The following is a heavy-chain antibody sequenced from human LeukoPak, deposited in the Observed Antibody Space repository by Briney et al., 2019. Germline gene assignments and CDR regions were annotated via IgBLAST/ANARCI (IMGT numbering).Heavy chain of an antibody. J-gene: IGHJ4*02. Sequence: SETLSLTCTVSGGSISSYYWSWIRQPPGKGLEWIGYIYYSGSTNYNPSLKSRVTISVDTSKNQSSLKLSYVTAADTAVYYCASLGGTYDYWGQGTLVTVSS. CDR1: GGSISSYY. D-gene: IGHD1-26*01. CDR3: ASLGGTYDY. V-gene: IGHV4-59*08. CDR2: IYYSGST.